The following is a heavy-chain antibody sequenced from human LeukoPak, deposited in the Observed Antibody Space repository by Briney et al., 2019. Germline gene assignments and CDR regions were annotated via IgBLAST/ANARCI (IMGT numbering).Heavy chain of an antibody. CDR1: GGSISSGGYY. D-gene: IGHD4-17*01. J-gene: IGHJ4*02. CDR3: EMNPPDYGDYGFDY. CDR2: IYYSGST. Sequence: SETLSLTCTVSGGSISSGGYYWSWIRQHPGKGLEWIGYIYYSGSTDYNPSLKSRFTISVDTSKNRFSLKLSSVTAADRAVYYCEMNPPDYGDYGFDYWGQGTLVTVSS. V-gene: IGHV4-31*03.